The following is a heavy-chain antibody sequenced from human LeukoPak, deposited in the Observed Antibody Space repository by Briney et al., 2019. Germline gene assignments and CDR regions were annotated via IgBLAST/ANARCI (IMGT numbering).Heavy chain of an antibody. V-gene: IGHV3-66*01. Sequence: GGSLRLSCAASGFTVSSNYMSWVRQAPGKGVEWVSVIYSGGSTYYADSVKGRFTISRDNSKNTLYLQMNSLRAEDTAVYYCARVGGYLRGYFDYWGQGTLVTVSS. CDR2: IYSGGST. J-gene: IGHJ4*02. CDR3: ARVGGYLRGYFDY. CDR1: GFTVSSNY. D-gene: IGHD5-12*01.